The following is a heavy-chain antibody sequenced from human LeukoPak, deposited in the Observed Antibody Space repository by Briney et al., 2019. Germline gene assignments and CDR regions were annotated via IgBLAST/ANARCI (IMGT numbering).Heavy chain of an antibody. CDR2: IYYSGST. J-gene: IGHJ3*02. CDR1: GGSISSSSYY. V-gene: IGHV4-39*01. D-gene: IGHD2-21*02. Sequence: PSETLSLTCTVSGGSISSSSYYWGWIRQPPGKGLEWIGSIYYSGSTYYNPSLKGRVTISVDTSKNQFSLKLSSVTAADTAVYYCASPYGGNSGAFDIWGQGTMVTVSS. CDR3: ASPYGGNSGAFDI.